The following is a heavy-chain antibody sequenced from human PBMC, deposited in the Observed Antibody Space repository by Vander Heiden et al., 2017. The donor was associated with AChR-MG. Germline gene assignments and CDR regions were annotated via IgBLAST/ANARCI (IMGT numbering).Heavy chain of an antibody. CDR1: GFTLGSYA. CDR3: ARAGSSGWLSYYFDY. CDR2: ISYDGSNK. V-gene: IGHV3-30-3*01. J-gene: IGHJ4*02. D-gene: IGHD6-19*01. Sequence: QVQLVESGGGVVQPGRSLRPSCAASGFTLGSYAMHWVRQAPGKGLEWVAVISYDGSNKYYADSVKGRFTISRDNSKNTLYLQMNSLRAEDTAVYYCARAGSSGWLSYYFDYWGQGTLVTVSS.